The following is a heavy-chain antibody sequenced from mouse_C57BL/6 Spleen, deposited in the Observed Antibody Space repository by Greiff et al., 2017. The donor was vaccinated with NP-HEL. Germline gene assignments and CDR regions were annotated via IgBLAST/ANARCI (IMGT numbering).Heavy chain of an antibody. CDR2: IDPENGDT. CDR3: ARSDYGSSWFAY. Sequence: VQLKESGAELVRPGASVKLSCTASGFNIKDDYMHWVKQRPEQGLEWIGWIDPENGDTEYASKFQGKATITADTSSNTAYLQLSSLTSEDSAVYYCARSDYGSSWFAYWGQGTLVTVSA. D-gene: IGHD1-1*01. CDR1: GFNIKDDY. J-gene: IGHJ3*01. V-gene: IGHV14-4*01.